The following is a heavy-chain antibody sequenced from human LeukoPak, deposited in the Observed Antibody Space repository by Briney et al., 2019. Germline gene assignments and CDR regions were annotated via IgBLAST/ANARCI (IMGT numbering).Heavy chain of an antibody. CDR2: IRDRGGNT. CDR3: AKLSWSRSSPDS. Sequence: PGGSLRLSCVVSGFTASDFDMSWVRQAPGKGLQWVSAIRDRGGNTYYSDSVKGRFTMSGDNSKNTLYLQMNSLRVEDTAKYYCAKLSWSRSSPDSWGQGTLVTVSS. J-gene: IGHJ5*02. CDR1: GFTASDFD. D-gene: IGHD1-26*01. V-gene: IGHV3-23*01.